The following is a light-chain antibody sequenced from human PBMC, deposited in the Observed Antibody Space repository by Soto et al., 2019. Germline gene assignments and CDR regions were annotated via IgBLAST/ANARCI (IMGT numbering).Light chain of an antibody. Sequence: EIVMTQSPATLSVSPGERATLSCRASQSVSSNLAWYQQKPGQAPRLLIYGAYTRATGIPARFSGSGSGTEFAITISSLQSEDFAVYYCQQYNSWPPITFGQGTRLEMK. CDR2: GAY. CDR1: QSVSSN. CDR3: QQYNSWPPIT. J-gene: IGKJ5*01. V-gene: IGKV3-15*01.